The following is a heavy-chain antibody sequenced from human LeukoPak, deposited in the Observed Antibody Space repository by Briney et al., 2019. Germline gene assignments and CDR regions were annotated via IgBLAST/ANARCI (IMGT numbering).Heavy chain of an antibody. D-gene: IGHD1-26*01. CDR3: ARDLYYGFDY. V-gene: IGHV3-48*02. CDR1: GFTFSSYS. J-gene: IGHJ4*02. CDR2: ISSSSSAI. Sequence: GGSLRLSCAPSGFTFSSYSMHWVRQAPGKGLEWVSYISSSSSAIKYADSVKGRFTISRDNAKNSLYLQMNSLRDKDTAVYYGARDLYYGFDYWGQGTLVSVSS.